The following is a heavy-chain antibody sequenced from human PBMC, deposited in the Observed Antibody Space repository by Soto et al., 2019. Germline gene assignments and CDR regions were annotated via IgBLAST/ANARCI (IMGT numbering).Heavy chain of an antibody. CDR1: GFTFSNAW. V-gene: IGHV3-15*01. CDR3: TTDPHYCSSTSFTIVNYYYGMDV. CDR2: IKSKTDGGTT. Sequence: GGSLRLSCAASGFTFSNAWMSWVRQAPGKGLEWVGRIKSKTDGGTTDYAAPVKGRFTISRDDSKNTLYLQMNSLKTEDTAVYYCTTDPHYCSSTSFTIVNYYYGMDVSGPGTTVTVSS. J-gene: IGHJ6*02. D-gene: IGHD2-2*01.